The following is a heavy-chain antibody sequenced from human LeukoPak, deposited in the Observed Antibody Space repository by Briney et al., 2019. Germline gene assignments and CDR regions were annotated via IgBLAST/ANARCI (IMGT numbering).Heavy chain of an antibody. V-gene: IGHV3-53*01. Sequence: GGSLRLSCAASGFSVSSYYMNWVRQAPGKGLEWGSVLYRDGTTYYADSVKGRFTISRDNSKNSLYLQMNSLTDEDTAMYYCARGTEDYNDYYYYFMDVWGTGTTVTVSS. J-gene: IGHJ6*03. CDR3: ARGTEDYNDYYYYFMDV. CDR1: GFSVSSYY. D-gene: IGHD4-11*01. CDR2: LYRDGTT.